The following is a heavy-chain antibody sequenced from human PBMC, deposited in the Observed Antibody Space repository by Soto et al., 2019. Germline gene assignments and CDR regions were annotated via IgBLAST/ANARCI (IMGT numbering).Heavy chain of an antibody. D-gene: IGHD6-19*01. CDR3: ARGGGGQWLVFDYFDY. CDR2: IWYDGSNK. J-gene: IGHJ4*02. CDR1: GFTFSSYG. Sequence: QVQLVESGGGVVQPGRSLRLSCAASGFTFSSYGMHWVRQAPGKGLEWVAVIWYDGSNKYYADSVKGRFTISRDNSKNTLYLQMNSLRAEDTAVYYCARGGGGQWLVFDYFDYWGQGTLVTVSS. V-gene: IGHV3-33*01.